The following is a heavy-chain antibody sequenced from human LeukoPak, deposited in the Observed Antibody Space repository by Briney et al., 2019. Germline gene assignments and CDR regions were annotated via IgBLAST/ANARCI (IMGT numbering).Heavy chain of an antibody. V-gene: IGHV1-69*13. CDR2: IIPIFGTA. Sequence: ASVKVSCKASGGTFSDYALNWVRQAPGQGLEWMGGIIPIFGTANYAQKFQGRVTITADESTSTAYMELSSLRSEDTAVYYCARAPCLTGYCSVYFDYWGQGTLVTVSS. D-gene: IGHD3-9*01. CDR1: GGTFSDYA. J-gene: IGHJ4*02. CDR3: ARAPCLTGYCSVYFDY.